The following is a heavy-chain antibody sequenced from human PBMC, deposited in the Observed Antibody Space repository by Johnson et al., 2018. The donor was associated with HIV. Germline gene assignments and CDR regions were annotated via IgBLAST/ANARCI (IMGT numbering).Heavy chain of an antibody. D-gene: IGHD1-1*01. CDR3: ATVWRNEGRHAFDI. CDR2: ISYDGSNK. Sequence: QVQLVESGGGLVQPGGSLRLSCAASGFTVSSYYMSWVRQAPGKGLEWVAVISYDGSNKYYADSVKGRFTISRDNSKNTLYLQMNSLRAEDTAVYFCATVWRNEGRHAFDIWGQGTMVTVSS. CDR1: GFTVSSYY. V-gene: IGHV3-30*14. J-gene: IGHJ3*02.